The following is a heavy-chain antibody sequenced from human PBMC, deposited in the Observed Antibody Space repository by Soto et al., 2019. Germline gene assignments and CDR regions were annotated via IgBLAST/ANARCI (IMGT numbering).Heavy chain of an antibody. CDR3: ARGEYKLQPGGWFDP. CDR1: GFIFRDYY. J-gene: IGHJ5*02. D-gene: IGHD6-6*01. Sequence: QVQLVESGGGLVEPGGSLTLSCAASGFIFRDYYMGWIRQAPGKGLAWVSYIGNSGSPIFYADSVKGRFSISRDNAKNSLFLQMNSLRADDSAVYYCARGEYKLQPGGWFDPWGQGTLVTVSS. V-gene: IGHV3-11*01. CDR2: IGNSGSPI.